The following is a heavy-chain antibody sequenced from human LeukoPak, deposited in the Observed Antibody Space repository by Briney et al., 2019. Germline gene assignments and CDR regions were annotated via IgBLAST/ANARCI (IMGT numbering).Heavy chain of an antibody. D-gene: IGHD2-15*01. J-gene: IGHJ6*02. CDR3: ARHCSGGSCYSYYYYGMDV. CDR2: IYPGDSDT. CDR1: GYSFTSYW. Sequence: GESLKISCKGSGYSFTSYWIGWVRQMPGKGLEWMGIIYPGDSDTRYSPSFQGQVTISADKSISTAYLQWSSLKASDTAMYYCARHCSGGSCYSYYYYGMDVWGQGTMVTVSS. V-gene: IGHV5-51*01.